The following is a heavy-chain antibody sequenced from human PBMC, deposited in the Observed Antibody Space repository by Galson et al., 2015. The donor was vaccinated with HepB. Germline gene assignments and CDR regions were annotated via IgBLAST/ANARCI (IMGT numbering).Heavy chain of an antibody. Sequence: SLRLSCAASGFTFSDYSMNWVRQAPGKGLEWVSYISSLSSYIYYADSVKGRFTISRDNAKNSLYLQMNSLRAEDTAVYYCARVVGDYYYMDVWGKGTTVTVSS. J-gene: IGHJ6*03. D-gene: IGHD1-26*01. CDR3: ARVVGDYYYMDV. V-gene: IGHV3-21*01. CDR2: ISSLSSYI. CDR1: GFTFSDYS.